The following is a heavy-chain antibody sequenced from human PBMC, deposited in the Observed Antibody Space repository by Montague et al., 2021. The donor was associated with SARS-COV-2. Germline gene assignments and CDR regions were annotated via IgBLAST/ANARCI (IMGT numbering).Heavy chain of an antibody. CDR1: GGSFTGYY. Sequence: SETLSLTCAVYGGSFTGYYWTWIRQPPGKGLEWIGEINHSGSSNYNPSLESRVTMSVDTSKNQFSLRLNSVSAADTAVYYCARGQVTISGVPIYLPSAGHLDGWGQGTSVTVSS. CDR3: ARGQVTISGVPIYLPSAGHLDG. J-gene: IGHJ3*01. V-gene: IGHV4-34*01. CDR2: INHSGSS. D-gene: IGHD3-3*01.